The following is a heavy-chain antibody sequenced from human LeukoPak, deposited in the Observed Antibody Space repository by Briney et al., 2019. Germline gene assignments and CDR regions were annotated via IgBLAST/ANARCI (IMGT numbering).Heavy chain of an antibody. J-gene: IGHJ3*02. V-gene: IGHV4-39*01. Sequence: SSETLSLTCTVSGGSISSSSYYWGWIRQPPGKGLEWIGSIYYSGSTYYNPSLKSRVTISVDTSKNQFSLKLSSVTAADTAVYYCARQTFHFPGIAVAARFDIWGQGTMVTVSS. CDR1: GGSISSSSYY. CDR2: IYYSGST. D-gene: IGHD6-19*01. CDR3: ARQTFHFPGIAVAARFDI.